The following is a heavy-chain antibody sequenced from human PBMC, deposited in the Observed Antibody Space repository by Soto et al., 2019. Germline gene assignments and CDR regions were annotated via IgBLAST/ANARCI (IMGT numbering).Heavy chain of an antibody. D-gene: IGHD2-2*01. Sequence: QVQLVQSGAEVKKPGSSVKVSCKASGGTFSSYAISWVRQAPGQGLEWMGGIIPIFGTANYAQKFQGRVTITADESTSTAYMELSSLRSEDTAVYYCARGAYFSSTSCYYYYGMDVWGQGTTVTVSS. V-gene: IGHV1-69*01. CDR2: IIPIFGTA. CDR1: GGTFSSYA. J-gene: IGHJ6*02. CDR3: ARGAYFSSTSCYYYYGMDV.